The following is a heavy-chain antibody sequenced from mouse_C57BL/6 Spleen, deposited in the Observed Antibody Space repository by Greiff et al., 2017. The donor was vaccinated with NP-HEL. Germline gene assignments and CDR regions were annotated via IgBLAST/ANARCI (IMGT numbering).Heavy chain of an antibody. V-gene: IGHV1-64*01. CDR3: ARYSYDYPYAMGY. CDR1: GYTFTSYW. CDR2: IHPNSGST. D-gene: IGHD2-4*01. J-gene: IGHJ4*01. Sequence: VQLQQPGAELVKPGASVKLSCKASGYTFTSYWMHWVKQRPGQGLEWIGMIHPNSGSTNYNEKFKSKATLTVDKSSSTAYMQLSSMTSEDSAVYYCARYSYDYPYAMGYWGQGTSVTVSS.